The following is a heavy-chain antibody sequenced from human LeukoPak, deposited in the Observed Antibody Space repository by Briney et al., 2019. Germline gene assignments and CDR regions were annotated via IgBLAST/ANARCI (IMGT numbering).Heavy chain of an antibody. D-gene: IGHD3-10*01. J-gene: IGHJ4*02. CDR1: RFTFSSYD. CDR2: ISGSGAGT. CDR3: AKDRGVWFGEFGLFDY. V-gene: IGHV3-23*01. Sequence: GGSLRLSCAASRFTFSSYDMNWVRQAPGKGLEWVSTISGSGAGTYYADSVKGRFTISRDNSKNTLYLHMNSLRAEDTAVYYCAKDRGVWFGEFGLFDYWGQGTLVTVSS.